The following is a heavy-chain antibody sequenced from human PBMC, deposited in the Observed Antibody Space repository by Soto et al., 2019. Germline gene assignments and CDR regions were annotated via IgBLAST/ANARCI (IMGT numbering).Heavy chain of an antibody. Sequence: ASVKVSCKASGYTFNSHGISWVRQAPGHGLEWMGWISAYNGNTNYTQKLQGRVIMTTDTSTSTAYMDLRSLRSDDTAVYYCARGMSTTWYEPLDFWGQGTMVTVYS. CDR3: ARGMSTTWYEPLDF. J-gene: IGHJ4*02. D-gene: IGHD6-13*01. V-gene: IGHV1-18*04. CDR2: ISAYNGNT. CDR1: GYTFNSHG.